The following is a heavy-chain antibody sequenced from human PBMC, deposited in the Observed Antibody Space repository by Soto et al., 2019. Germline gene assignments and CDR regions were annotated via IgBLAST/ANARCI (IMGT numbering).Heavy chain of an antibody. CDR1: RFAFSSYA. CDR2: ISYDGGYE. CDR3: AKGTTVTPWRYLDL. Sequence: QEQLVESGGGVVQPGKSLRLSCAASRFAFSSYAMHWVRQAPGKGLEGVAVISYDGGYENYADSVKGRFTVSRDNSMYPLWLQMNSLRPEDTALYYCAKGTTVTPWRYLDLWGQGTLGTVSS. J-gene: IGHJ2*01. D-gene: IGHD4-17*01. V-gene: IGHV3-30*18.